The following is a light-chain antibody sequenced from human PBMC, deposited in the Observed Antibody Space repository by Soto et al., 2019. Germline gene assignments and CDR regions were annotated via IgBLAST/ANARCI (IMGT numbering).Light chain of an antibody. CDR2: DVT. CDR3: NSYTSSTTYV. J-gene: IGLJ1*01. CDR1: NSDVDGYNY. V-gene: IGLV2-14*03. Sequence: QAVVTQPASVSGSLGQSITISCTGTNSDVDGYNYVSWYQNHPGKAPKLIIHDVTNRPSGVSNRFSGSKSGNTASLIISGLQAEDEADYICNSYTSSTTYVFGTGTKLTVL.